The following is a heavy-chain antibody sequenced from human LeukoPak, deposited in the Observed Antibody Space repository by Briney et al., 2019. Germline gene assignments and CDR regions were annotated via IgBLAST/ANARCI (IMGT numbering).Heavy chain of an antibody. CDR3: ARDRGLYGIVGAVDAFEI. J-gene: IGHJ3*02. CDR2: INQDGSEK. Sequence: GGSLRLSCAASGFTFSSYWMTWVRQGPGKGLEWVANINQDGSEKYYEDSMKGRFTISRDNAKKSLFLQMNSLRADDTAVYYCARDRGLYGIVGAVDAFEIWGQGTMVTVSS. D-gene: IGHD1-26*01. CDR1: GFTFSSYW. V-gene: IGHV3-7*01.